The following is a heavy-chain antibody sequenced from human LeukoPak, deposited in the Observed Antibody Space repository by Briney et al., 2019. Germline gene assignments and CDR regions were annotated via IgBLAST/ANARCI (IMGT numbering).Heavy chain of an antibody. J-gene: IGHJ4*02. CDR3: ARGAFNYDFWSGYPEGYYFDY. V-gene: IGHV5-51*01. CDR1: GYSFTSYW. Sequence: GESLKISCKGSGYSFTSYWISWVRQMPGKGLEWMGIIYPGDSDTRYSPSFQGQVTISADKSISTAYLQWSSLKASDTAMYYCARGAFNYDFWSGYPEGYYFDYWGQGTLVTVSS. CDR2: IYPGDSDT. D-gene: IGHD3-3*01.